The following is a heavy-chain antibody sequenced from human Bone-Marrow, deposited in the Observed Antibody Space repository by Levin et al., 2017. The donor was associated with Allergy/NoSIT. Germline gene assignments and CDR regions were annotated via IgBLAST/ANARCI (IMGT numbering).Heavy chain of an antibody. CDR1: GDSINNYY. D-gene: IGHD2-21*02. V-gene: IGHV4-59*01. CDR2: IYYSGNS. CDR3: ARGTVTANYFDL. J-gene: IGHJ2*01. Sequence: SQTLSLTCTVSGDSINNYYLTWIRQPPGKRPEWLGYIYYSGNSNYNPSLKTRLTMSVDRSKNQFSLQMTSVTAADAALYFCARGTVTANYFDLWGRGTLVSVSS.